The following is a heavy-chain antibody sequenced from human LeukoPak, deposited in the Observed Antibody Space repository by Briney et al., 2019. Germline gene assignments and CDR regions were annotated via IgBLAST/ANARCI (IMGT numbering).Heavy chain of an antibody. J-gene: IGHJ5*02. CDR2: INPNNGDT. V-gene: IGHV1-2*02. CDR3: VRDGYCSRSNCLWAGWFDP. CDR1: GYIFTAYF. D-gene: IGHD2-2*01. Sequence: GASVKVSCKASGYIFTAYFIHWVRQAPGQGLEWMGWINPNNGDTKYAQKFQGRITMTRDSSLSTAYMELSSLRSDDTAVYHCVRDGYCSRSNCLWAGWFDPWGQGTLLTVSS.